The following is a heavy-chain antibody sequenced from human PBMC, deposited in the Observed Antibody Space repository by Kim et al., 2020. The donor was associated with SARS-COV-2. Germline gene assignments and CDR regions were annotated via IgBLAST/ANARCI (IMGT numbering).Heavy chain of an antibody. Sequence: GGSLRLSCAASGFTFSSYSMNWVRQAPGKGLEWVSYISSDSTTIYYADSVKGRYTISRDNAKNSLYLQMNSLRAEDTAVYYCATLNHDSSGYYRLFDYWGQGTLVTVSS. CDR3: ATLNHDSSGYYRLFDY. J-gene: IGHJ4*02. CDR2: ISSDSTTI. CDR1: GFTFSSYS. D-gene: IGHD3-22*01. V-gene: IGHV3-48*04.